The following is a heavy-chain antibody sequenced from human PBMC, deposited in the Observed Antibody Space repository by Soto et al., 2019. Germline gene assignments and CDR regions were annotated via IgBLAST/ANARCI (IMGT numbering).Heavy chain of an antibody. Sequence: VQLLESGGGLVQPGGSLRLSCAASGFTFSSYALNWVRQAPGKGLQWVSVISGSGSSTHYTDSVKGRFAISRDNSKNRLYLQMSSLRAEDTAVYYCAKLRGYNSDWHHTDYGMDVWGQGTTVTVSS. J-gene: IGHJ6*02. CDR3: AKLRGYNSDWHHTDYGMDV. CDR2: ISGSGSST. V-gene: IGHV3-23*01. CDR1: GFTFSSYA. D-gene: IGHD6-19*01.